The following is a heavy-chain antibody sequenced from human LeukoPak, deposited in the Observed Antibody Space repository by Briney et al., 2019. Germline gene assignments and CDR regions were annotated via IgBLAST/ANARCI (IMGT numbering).Heavy chain of an antibody. CDR1: GGSFSGYY. D-gene: IGHD5-24*01. CDR3: ARGRMEMATTWGYYFDY. J-gene: IGHJ4*02. CDR2: INHSGST. V-gene: IGHV4-34*01. Sequence: SETLSLTCAVYGGSFSGYYWSWIRQPPGKGLEWIGEINHSGSTNYNPSLKSRVTISVDTSKNQFSLKLSSVTAADTAVYYCARGRMEMATTWGYYFDYWGQGTLVTVSS.